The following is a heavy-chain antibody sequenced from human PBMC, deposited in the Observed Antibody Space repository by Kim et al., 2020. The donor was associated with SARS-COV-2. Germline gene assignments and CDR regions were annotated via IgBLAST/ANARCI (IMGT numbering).Heavy chain of an antibody. V-gene: IGHV3-43*01. J-gene: IGHJ1*01. CDR2: ISRGGGER. CDR3: VRGHQWLIKN. Sequence: GGSLRLSCAASRFTFADYSIHWVRQVPGKGLEWVALISRGGGERKYADSVKGRFTISRDNTKKSVYLQMNGLRREDTALYYCVRGHQWLIKNWGQGNQVTVSS. CDR1: RFTFADYS. D-gene: IGHD6-19*01.